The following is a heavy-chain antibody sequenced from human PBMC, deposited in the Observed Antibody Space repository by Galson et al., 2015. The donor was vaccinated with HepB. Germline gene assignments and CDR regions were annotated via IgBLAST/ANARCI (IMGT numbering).Heavy chain of an antibody. CDR1: GGSVSSATYY. CDR3: ASPSEAKRGYDAFDI. J-gene: IGHJ3*02. CDR2: IYYSGST. D-gene: IGHD3-10*01. Sequence: ETLSLTRTVSGGSVSSATYYWSWIRQPPGKGLEWIGYIYYSGSTSSNPSLKSRVTISLDTSKNQFSLRLSSVTAADTAVYYCASPSEAKRGYDAFDIWGQGTMVTVSS. V-gene: IGHV4-61*01.